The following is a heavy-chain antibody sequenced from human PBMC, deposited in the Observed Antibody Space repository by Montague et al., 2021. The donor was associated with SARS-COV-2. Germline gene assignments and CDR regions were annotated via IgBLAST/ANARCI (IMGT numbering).Heavy chain of an antibody. CDR2: IYYSGST. CDR1: GGSISNYY. V-gene: IGHV4-59*01. D-gene: IGHD3-3*01. Sequence: SETLSLTCTVSGGSISNYYWSWIRQPPGRGLEWIGYIYYSGSTDYSPSLKSRVTISLDTSKNQFSLKVTSVTAADTAVYYCARGSGYYNYGLDVWGPGTTVTVSS. CDR3: ARGSGYYNYGLDV. J-gene: IGHJ6*02.